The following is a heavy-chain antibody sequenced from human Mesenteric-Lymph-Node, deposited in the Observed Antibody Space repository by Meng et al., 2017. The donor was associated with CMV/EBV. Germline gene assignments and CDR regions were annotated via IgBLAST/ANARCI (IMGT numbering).Heavy chain of an antibody. Sequence: GESLKISCAVSGFTFSHHWMHWVRQAPGQWLVWVADIHPDGSVTAYADSVKGRFTISRDNSKNTLYLQMSSLRAEDTAVYYCAKDRGYNWNNELDPWGQGTLVTVSS. V-gene: IGHV3-74*01. CDR2: IHPDGSVT. CDR1: GFTFSHHW. D-gene: IGHD1-20*01. J-gene: IGHJ5*02. CDR3: AKDRGYNWNNELDP.